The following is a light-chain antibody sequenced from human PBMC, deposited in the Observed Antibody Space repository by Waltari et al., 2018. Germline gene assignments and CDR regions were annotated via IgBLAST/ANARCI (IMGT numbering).Light chain of an antibody. J-gene: IGKJ1*01. CDR3: QQYRNLWT. V-gene: IGKV1-5*03. CDR1: QSLSKW. CDR2: KAS. Sequence: DIQMTQSPSTLSASVGDRVTITCRASQSLSKWLAWYQQKPGKAPKVLIYKASTLESGVPSRFSGSGSGTECTLTISSLQPDDFATYYCQQYRNLWTFGQGTKVEIK.